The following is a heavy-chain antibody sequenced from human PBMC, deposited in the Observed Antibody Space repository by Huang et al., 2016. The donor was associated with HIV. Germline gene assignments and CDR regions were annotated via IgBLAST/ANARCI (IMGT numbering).Heavy chain of an antibody. CDR3: ARHRDDVDTTLVTFLFDS. D-gene: IGHD5-18*01. J-gene: IGHJ4*02. Sequence: QLQESGPGLVKPSETLSLTCSVSGGSVRNSNYFGGWIRQPPGKGLEWIGTIYYSGSTFYNLSLKSRVTISVDESKNQFSLKLTSVTAADTAIYFCARHRDDVDTTLVTFLFDSWGQGALVTVSS. CDR2: IYYSGST. V-gene: IGHV4-39*01. CDR1: GGSVRNSNYF.